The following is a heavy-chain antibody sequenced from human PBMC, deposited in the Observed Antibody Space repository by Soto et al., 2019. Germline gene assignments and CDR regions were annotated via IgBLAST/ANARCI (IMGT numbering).Heavy chain of an antibody. Sequence: SETLSLTCSVSGVSISSYFWSWIRQPPGRGLEWIGYIYSSGATNSNPSLKSRVTISLDTSKNQFSLKLSSVTAADTAVYYCARLPVRPEYYFDYWGQGTLVTVSS. V-gene: IGHV4-59*01. J-gene: IGHJ4*02. D-gene: IGHD4-17*01. CDR2: IYSSGAT. CDR3: ARLPVRPEYYFDY. CDR1: GVSISSYF.